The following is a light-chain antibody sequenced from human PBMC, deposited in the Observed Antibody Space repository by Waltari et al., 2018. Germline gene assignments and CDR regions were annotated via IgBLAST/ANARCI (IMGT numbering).Light chain of an antibody. Sequence: SSELTQDPAVSVALGQTVRITCQGDILRTYFASWYKQRPGQAPTLVMFGRYNRPSGIPDRCSGSNSGITASLTIAGAQAEDEADYYCSSRDSGGYVFGTGTSVTVL. CDR3: SSRDSGGYV. CDR2: GRY. V-gene: IGLV3-19*01. J-gene: IGLJ1*01. CDR1: ILRTYF.